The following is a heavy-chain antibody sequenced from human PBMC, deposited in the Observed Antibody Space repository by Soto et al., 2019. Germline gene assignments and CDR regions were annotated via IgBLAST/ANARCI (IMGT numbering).Heavy chain of an antibody. CDR1: GFTFSSYA. J-gene: IGHJ4*02. Sequence: VQLLESGGGLVQPGGSLRLSCAASGFTFSSYAMSWVRQAPGKGLEWVSAISGSGGSTYYADSVKGRFTISRDNSKTTLYLQMNSLRAEDTAVYYCAKWTYSNYEGYLDYWGQGTLVTVSS. V-gene: IGHV3-23*01. D-gene: IGHD4-4*01. CDR2: ISGSGGST. CDR3: AKWTYSNYEGYLDY.